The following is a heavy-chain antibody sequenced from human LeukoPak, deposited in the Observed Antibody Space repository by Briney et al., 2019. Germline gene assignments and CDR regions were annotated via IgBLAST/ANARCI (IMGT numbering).Heavy chain of an antibody. CDR3: TLATASRGYAFDI. Sequence: GASVKVSCKASGGTFSSYAINWVRQATGQGLEWMGWMNPNSGNTGYAQKFQGRVTMTRNTSISTAYMELSSLRSEDTAVYYCTLATASRGYAFDIWGQGTMVTVSS. D-gene: IGHD5-12*01. V-gene: IGHV1-8*02. CDR1: GGTFSSYA. J-gene: IGHJ3*02. CDR2: MNPNSGNT.